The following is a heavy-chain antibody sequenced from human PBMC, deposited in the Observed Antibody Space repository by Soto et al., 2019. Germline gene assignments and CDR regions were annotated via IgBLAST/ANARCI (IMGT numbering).Heavy chain of an antibody. Sequence: PGGSLRLSCAASGFSVSSNYMSWIRQAPEKGLEWVSVVYRSGDTNYADSVKGRFTISRDTSKNTVYLHMNSLRADDTAVYYCAREAVFGLTMHYYHYMDVWGKGTTVTVSS. D-gene: IGHD3-3*01. CDR3: AREAVFGLTMHYYHYMDV. V-gene: IGHV3-66*01. CDR2: VYRSGDT. J-gene: IGHJ6*03. CDR1: GFSVSSNY.